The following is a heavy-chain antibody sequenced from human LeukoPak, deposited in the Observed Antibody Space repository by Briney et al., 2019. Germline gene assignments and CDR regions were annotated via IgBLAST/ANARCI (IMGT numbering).Heavy chain of an antibody. CDR1: GFTFSSYA. CDR3: AELGITMIGGV. V-gene: IGHV3-23*01. J-gene: IGHJ6*04. Sequence: GGSQRLSCAASGFTFSSYAMSWVRQAPGKGLEWVSSISGSDGTIYYADPVKGRFTISRDNAKNSLYLQTNSLRAEDTAVYYCAELGITMIGGVWGKGTTVTISS. CDR2: ISGSDGTI. D-gene: IGHD3-10*02.